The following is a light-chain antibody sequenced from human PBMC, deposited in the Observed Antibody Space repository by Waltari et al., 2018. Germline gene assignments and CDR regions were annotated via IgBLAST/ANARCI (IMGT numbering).Light chain of an antibody. V-gene: IGKV1-9*01. J-gene: IGKJ4*01. CDR1: QGISSY. CDR3: QELNTYPQSLT. CDR2: AAS. Sequence: DIQLTQSPSFLSASIGDRVTITCRASQGISSYLAWYQQKPGKAPKLLIYAASTLQSGVPSRFSGRGSGTEFTLTISSLQPEDFATYYCQELNTYPQSLTFGGGTKVEI.